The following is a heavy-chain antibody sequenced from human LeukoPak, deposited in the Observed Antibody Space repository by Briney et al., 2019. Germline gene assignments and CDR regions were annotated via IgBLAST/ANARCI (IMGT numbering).Heavy chain of an antibody. CDR3: ARRDYYDSSGSLDY. Sequence: SVKVSCKASGGTFSSYTNSWVPQAPGQGLEWMGRIIPILGIANYAQKFQGRVTITADKSTSTAWMELSSLRAEDTAVYYCARRDYYDSSGSLDYWGQGTLVTVSS. V-gene: IGHV1-69*02. CDR2: IIPILGIA. CDR1: GGTFSSYT. J-gene: IGHJ4*02. D-gene: IGHD3-22*01.